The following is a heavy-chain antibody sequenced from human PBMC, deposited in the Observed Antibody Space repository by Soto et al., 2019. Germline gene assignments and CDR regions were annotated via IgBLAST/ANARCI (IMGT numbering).Heavy chain of an antibody. V-gene: IGHV3-21*01. CDR2: ISSSSSYI. J-gene: IGHJ5*02. CDR3: APIRTTGTAGGFDP. Sequence: GGSLRLSCAASGFTFSSYSMNWVRQAPGKGLEWVSSISSSSSYIYYADSVKGRFTISRDNAKNSLYLQMNSLRAEDTAVYYCAPIRTTGTAGGFDPWGQGTLVTVSS. D-gene: IGHD1-1*01. CDR1: GFTFSSYS.